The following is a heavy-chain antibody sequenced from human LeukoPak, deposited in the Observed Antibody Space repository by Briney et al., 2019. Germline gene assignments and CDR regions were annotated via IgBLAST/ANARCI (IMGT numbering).Heavy chain of an antibody. Sequence: SVKVSCKASGYTFTSYGISWVRQAPGQGLEWMGRIIPMLGTVNYAQKFQGRVTIIADKFTSTAYMELSSLRSDDTAAYYCARITGLYMDVWGKGTTVTVSS. CDR1: GYTFTSYG. V-gene: IGHV1-69*04. CDR2: IIPMLGTV. CDR3: ARITGLYMDV. J-gene: IGHJ6*03. D-gene: IGHD1-14*01.